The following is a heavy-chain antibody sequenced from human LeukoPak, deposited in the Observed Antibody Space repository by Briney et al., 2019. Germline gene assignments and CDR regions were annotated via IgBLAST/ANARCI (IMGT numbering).Heavy chain of an antibody. V-gene: IGHV1-18*01. J-gene: IGHJ4*02. CDR3: ARDLRGFYGSGSYYNGINFDY. CDR1: GYTFTNYG. D-gene: IGHD3-10*01. Sequence: ASVKVSCKASGYTFTNYGISWVRQAPGQGLEWMGWISAYNGNTNYAQKLQGRVTMTTDTSTSTAYMELRSLRSDDTAVYYCARDLRGFYGSGSYYNGINFDYWGQGTLVTVSS. CDR2: ISAYNGNT.